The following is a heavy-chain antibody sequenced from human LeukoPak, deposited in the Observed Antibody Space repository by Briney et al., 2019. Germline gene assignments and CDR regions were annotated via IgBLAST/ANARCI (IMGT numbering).Heavy chain of an antibody. CDR1: GVSISSYY. V-gene: IGHV4-59*08. CDR2: IYYSGST. J-gene: IGHJ4*02. D-gene: IGHD6-19*01. Sequence: SETLSLTCTVSGVSISSYYWSWIRQPPGKGLEWIGYIYYSGSTNYNPSLKSRVTISVDTSKNQFSLKLSSVTAADTAVYYCARLWSSGWYFSGWGQGTLVTVSS. CDR3: ARLWSSGWYFSG.